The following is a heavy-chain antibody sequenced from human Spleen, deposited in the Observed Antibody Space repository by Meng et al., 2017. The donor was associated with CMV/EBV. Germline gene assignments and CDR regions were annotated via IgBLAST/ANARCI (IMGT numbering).Heavy chain of an antibody. J-gene: IGHJ5*02. D-gene: IGHD3-3*01. CDR2: ISSNSIYK. CDR3: ARGTRKGRGWSDP. V-gene: IGHV3-21*01. Sequence: ASGFTFSDYSMNWVRQAPGKGLEWVSSISSNSIYKYYTDSVRGRFTISRDSARSSLFLQMNSLRVEDSAVYYCARGTRKGRGWSDPWGQGTLVTVSS. CDR1: GFTFSDYS.